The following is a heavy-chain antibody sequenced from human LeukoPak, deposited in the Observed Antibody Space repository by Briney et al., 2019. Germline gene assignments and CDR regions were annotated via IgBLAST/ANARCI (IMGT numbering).Heavy chain of an antibody. CDR1: GFSFSNYG. J-gene: IGHJ5*02. CDR3: AKDLLRDRWFGES. CDR2: IRFDGTDE. D-gene: IGHD3-10*01. Sequence: GGSLRLSCAASGFSFSNYGMHWVRQAPGKGLEWVAFIRFDGTDEFYADSVKGRFTISRDNSKNTVYLEMNSLRADDTAVYYCAKDLLRDRWFGESWGQGTLVTVSS. V-gene: IGHV3-30*02.